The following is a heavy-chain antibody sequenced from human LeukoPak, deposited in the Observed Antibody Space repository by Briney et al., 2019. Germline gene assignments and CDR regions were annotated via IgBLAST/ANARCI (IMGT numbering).Heavy chain of an antibody. CDR3: ARGPSGSSSGY. CDR1: GFTFSNYW. D-gene: IGHD6-6*01. V-gene: IGHV3-74*01. CDR2: INTDGSSI. Sequence: PGGSLRLSCAASGFTFSNYWMHWVRQAPGKGLVWVSRINTDGSSITYADSVKGRFTISRDNAKNTLYLQMNSLRAEDTAVYYCARGPSGSSSGYWGQGTLVTVSS. J-gene: IGHJ4*02.